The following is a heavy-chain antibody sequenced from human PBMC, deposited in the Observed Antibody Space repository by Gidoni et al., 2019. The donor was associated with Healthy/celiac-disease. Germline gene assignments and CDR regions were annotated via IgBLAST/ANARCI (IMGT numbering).Heavy chain of an antibody. CDR2: MSWKSGII. CDR1: GFTFDAYA. CDR3: AKDLGLEAASNAFDI. J-gene: IGHJ3*02. Sequence: EVQLLESGGGLVQPGWYLRLSFAASGFTFDAYAMHWVRHAPGKGLEWVSGMSWKSGIIGYADYVKGRFTIARDNAKNALYLQMNRLRAEDTALYYCAKDLGLEAASNAFDIWGQGTMVTVSS. D-gene: IGHD3-16*01. V-gene: IGHV3-9*01.